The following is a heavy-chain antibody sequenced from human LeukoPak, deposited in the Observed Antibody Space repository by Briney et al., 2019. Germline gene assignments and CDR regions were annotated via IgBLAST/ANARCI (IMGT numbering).Heavy chain of an antibody. J-gene: IGHJ4*02. Sequence: SETLSLTCTVSGYSISSGYYWGWIRQPPGKGLEWIGSIYHSGSTYYNPSLKSRVTISVDTSKNQFSLKLSSVTAADTAVYYCARDGLGDFDYWGQGTLVTVSS. CDR1: GYSISSGYY. CDR3: ARDGLGDFDY. D-gene: IGHD3-16*01. V-gene: IGHV4-38-2*02. CDR2: IYHSGST.